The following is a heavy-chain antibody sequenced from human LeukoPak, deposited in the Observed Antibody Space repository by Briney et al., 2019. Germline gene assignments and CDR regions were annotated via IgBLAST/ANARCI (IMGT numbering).Heavy chain of an antibody. V-gene: IGHV4-4*07. CDR3: ARRSIAARLDWFDP. CDR2: IYTSGST. J-gene: IGHJ5*02. D-gene: IGHD6-6*01. Sequence: SETLSLTCTVSGGSISSYYWSWIRQPAGKGLEWIGRIYTSGSTNYNPSLKSRVTMSVDTSKNQFSLKLSSVTAADTAVYYCARRSIAARLDWFDPWGQGTLVTVSS. CDR1: GGSISSYY.